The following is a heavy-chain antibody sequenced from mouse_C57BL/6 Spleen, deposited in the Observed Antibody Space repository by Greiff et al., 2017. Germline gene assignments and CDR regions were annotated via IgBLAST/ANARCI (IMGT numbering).Heavy chain of an antibody. CDR1: GYTFTDYN. V-gene: IGHV1-22*01. CDR2: INPNTGGT. CDR3: ARGDGYDPYYYAMDY. Sequence: EVQLQESGPELVKPGASVTMSCKASGYTFTDYNMHWVKQSHGKSLEWIGYINPNTGGTSYNQKFKGKATLTVNKSSSTAYMELRSLTSEDSAVYYCARGDGYDPYYYAMDYWGQGTSVTVSS. J-gene: IGHJ4*01. D-gene: IGHD2-2*01.